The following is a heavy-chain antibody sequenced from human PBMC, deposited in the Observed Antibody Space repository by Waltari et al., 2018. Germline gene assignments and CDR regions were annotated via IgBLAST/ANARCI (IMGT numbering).Heavy chain of an antibody. CDR3: ARQRTHTGFYGKRPVSYFDV. D-gene: IGHD1-1*01. CDR2: IAYNGAT. Sequence: QLQLEESGPGLVKPSETLSLTCTVSGSIRSPTFYWAWIRQSPGTGLEWITSIAYNGATYHDPARTGRGTGAAESSEDQLFRRLRSETPTDSAVYFGARQRTHTGFYGKRPVSYFDVWGRGTLVAVSS. CDR1: GSIRSPTFY. J-gene: IGHJ4*02. V-gene: IGHV4-39*01.